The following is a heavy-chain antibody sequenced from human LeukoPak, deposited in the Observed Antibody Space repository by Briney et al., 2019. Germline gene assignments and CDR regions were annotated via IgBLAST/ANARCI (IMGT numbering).Heavy chain of an antibody. CDR2: KYYSGST. CDR1: GGSISSSSYY. D-gene: IGHD2-2*01. V-gene: IGHV4-39*07. J-gene: IGHJ5*02. CDR3: ARCSSTSCYGPWFDP. Sequence: PSETLSLTCTVSGGSISSSSYYWGWIRQPPGKGLEWIGTKYYSGSTYYNPSLKSRGTISVDTSKNQFSLKLSSVTAADTAVYYCARCSSTSCYGPWFDPWGQGTLVTVSS.